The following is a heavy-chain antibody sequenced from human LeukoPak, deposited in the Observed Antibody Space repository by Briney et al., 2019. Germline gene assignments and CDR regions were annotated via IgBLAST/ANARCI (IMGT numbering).Heavy chain of an antibody. CDR2: IYVSGST. D-gene: IGHD3-10*01. V-gene: IGHV4-4*07. Sequence: PSETLSLTCTVSGASISSYYWSWIRQPAGKGLEWIGRIYVSGSTTYNPSLESRVTISLDTSKNQISLRLTSMTAADTAVYYCARDHSITMVRGVIVDWFDPWGQGTLVTVSS. J-gene: IGHJ5*02. CDR3: ARDHSITMVRGVIVDWFDP. CDR1: GASISSYY.